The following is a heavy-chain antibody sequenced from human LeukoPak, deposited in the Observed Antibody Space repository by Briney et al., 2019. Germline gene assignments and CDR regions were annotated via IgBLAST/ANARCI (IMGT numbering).Heavy chain of an antibody. CDR3: ARDLAPDHYDILTGYLPYGMDV. CDR1: GDSISSNNYA. V-gene: IGHV4-39*07. CDR2: FYSNGTT. J-gene: IGHJ6*02. Sequence: PSETLSLTCTVSGDSISSNNYAWAWIRQPPGKGLEWIGSFYSNGTTYYNPSLKSRVTISVDTSKNQFSLKVTSVTAADTAVYYCARDLAPDHYDILTGYLPYGMDVWGQGTTVTVSS. D-gene: IGHD3-9*01.